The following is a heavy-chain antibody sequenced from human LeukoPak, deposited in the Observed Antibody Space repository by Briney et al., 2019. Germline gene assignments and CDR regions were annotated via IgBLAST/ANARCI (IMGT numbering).Heavy chain of an antibody. CDR3: ARARYYFDSSDSRTGAFDI. D-gene: IGHD3-22*01. J-gene: IGHJ3*02. Sequence: GGSLRLSCAASGFTFSSYWMHWVRQAPGKGLVWVSRINSDGSSTSYADSVKGRFTISRGNAKNTLYLQMSSLRAEDTAVYYCARARYYFDSSDSRTGAFDIWGQGTMVTVSS. CDR2: INSDGSST. CDR1: GFTFSSYW. V-gene: IGHV3-74*01.